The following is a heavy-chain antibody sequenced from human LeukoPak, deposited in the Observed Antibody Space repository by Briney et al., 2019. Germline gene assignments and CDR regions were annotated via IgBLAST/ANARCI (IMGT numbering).Heavy chain of an antibody. J-gene: IGHJ4*02. CDR3: TRVVAGHPD. D-gene: IGHD6-19*01. Sequence: SETLSLTCAVSGVPFSNYYWSWVRQSPRQGLEWIGEINHSGYTNYNPSLKSQVTMSIDTSKNQFSLKLTSVTAADAGVYYCTRVVAGHPDWGQGTLVTVSS. CDR2: INHSGYT. CDR1: GVPFSNYY. V-gene: IGHV4-34*01.